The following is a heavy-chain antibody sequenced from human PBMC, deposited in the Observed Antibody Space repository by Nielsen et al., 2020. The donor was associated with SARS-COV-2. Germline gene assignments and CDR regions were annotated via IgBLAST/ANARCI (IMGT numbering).Heavy chain of an antibody. CDR2: MFYSGTT. CDR1: GGSISSSSYY. Sequence: SETLSLTCTVSGGSISSSSYYWGWIRQPPGKGLEWIGHMFYSGTTYYNPSLKSRVTISVDTSKNQFSLKLSSVTAADTAVYYCARTPGFDYWGQGTLVTVSS. CDR3: ARTPGFDY. V-gene: IGHV4-39*01. J-gene: IGHJ4*02.